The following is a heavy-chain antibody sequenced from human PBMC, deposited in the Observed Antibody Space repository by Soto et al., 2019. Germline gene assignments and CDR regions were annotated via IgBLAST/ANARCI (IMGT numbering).Heavy chain of an antibody. CDR3: ALTSGSLDY. J-gene: IGHJ4*02. Sequence: PGGSLRLSCAASGFTFSSYAMHWVRQAPGKGLEWVAVISYDGSNKYYADSVKGRFTISRDNSKNTLYLQMNSLSAEDTAVYYCALTSGSLDYWGQGTLVTVSS. V-gene: IGHV3-30-3*01. CDR2: ISYDGSNK. CDR1: GFTFSSYA. D-gene: IGHD3-3*01.